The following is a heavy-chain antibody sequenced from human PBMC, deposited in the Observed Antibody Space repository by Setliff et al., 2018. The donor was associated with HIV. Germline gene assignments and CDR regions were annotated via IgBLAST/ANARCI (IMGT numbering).Heavy chain of an antibody. V-gene: IGHV4-34*01. Sequence: PSETLSLTCAVYGGPSTDHYWNWIRQSPGMGLEWIAEIHHTGYINYNPSLMSRVSVSRDMSSNQFSLRLSSVTAADAAVYYCAAFFVTPMTTQDFWGQGTLVTVSS. J-gene: IGHJ4*02. CDR2: IHHTGYI. CDR3: AAFFVTPMTTQDF. D-gene: IGHD4-4*01. CDR1: GGPSTDHY.